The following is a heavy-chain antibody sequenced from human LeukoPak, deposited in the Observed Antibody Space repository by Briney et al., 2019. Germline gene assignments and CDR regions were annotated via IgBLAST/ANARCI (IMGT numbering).Heavy chain of an antibody. D-gene: IGHD6-6*01. CDR1: GFTFSPYS. V-gene: IGHV3-48*01. CDR3: ARDSSVCAFDV. CDR2: INTGSTTI. Sequence: PGGSPRLSCAASGFTFSPYSMHWFRQPPGKGLEWLSYINTGSTTIYYADSVKGRFTISRDNAKNSLYLQLNSLRAEDTAVYYCARDSSVCAFDVWGQGTMVTVPS. J-gene: IGHJ3*01.